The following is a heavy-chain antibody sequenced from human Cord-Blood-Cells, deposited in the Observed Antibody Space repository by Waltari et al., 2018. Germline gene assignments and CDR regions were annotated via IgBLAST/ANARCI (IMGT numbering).Heavy chain of an antibody. Sequence: QVQLVQSGAEVKKPGASVKVSCKASGYTFTSYGIGWVRQAPGQGLEWMGWMSAYNSNTNYAQKLQGRVTITTDTSTSTAYIELRSLRSDDTAVYYCARVLYYYYYMDVWGKGTTVTVSS. V-gene: IGHV1-18*04. CDR1: GYTFTSYG. J-gene: IGHJ6*03. CDR3: ARVLYYYYYMDV. CDR2: MSAYNSNT.